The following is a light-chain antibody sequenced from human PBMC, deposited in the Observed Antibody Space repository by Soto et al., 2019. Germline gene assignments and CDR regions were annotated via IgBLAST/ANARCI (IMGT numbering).Light chain of an antibody. Sequence: IGLTQYPATLFFSPGERATLSCRASQSVSNYLAWYQQKPGQAPRLLIYDESNRASGIPARFSGSGSVTDFTLTISSLEPEDFAVYYSQQRSNLATFGPGTKVDIK. V-gene: IGKV3-11*01. CDR2: DES. J-gene: IGKJ3*01. CDR1: QSVSNY. CDR3: QQRSNLAT.